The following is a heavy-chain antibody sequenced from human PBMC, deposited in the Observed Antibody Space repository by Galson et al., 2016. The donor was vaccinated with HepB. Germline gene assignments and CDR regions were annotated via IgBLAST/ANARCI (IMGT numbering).Heavy chain of an antibody. CDR2: ISSGSSYI. J-gene: IGHJ3*02. CDR1: GFTFSSYS. D-gene: IGHD4-17*01. V-gene: IGHV3-21*01. CDR3: ARDPSFGDYASGFDI. Sequence: SLRLSCAASGFTFSSYSMNWVRQAPGKGLEWVSSISSGSSYIYYADSVRGRFIISRDNAKNSLYLQMNSLRAGDTAVYYCARDPSFGDYASGFDIWGQGTMVTVSS.